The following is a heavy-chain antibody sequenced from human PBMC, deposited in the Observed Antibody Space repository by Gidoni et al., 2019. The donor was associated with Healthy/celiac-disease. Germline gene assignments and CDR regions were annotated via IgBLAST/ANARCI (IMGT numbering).Heavy chain of an antibody. Sequence: QVQLQESGPGLVKPSQTLSLPCTVSGASISSGSYHWSWIRQPAGKGLEWIGRIYTSGSTNYNPSLKSRVTISVDTSKNQFSLKLSSVTAADTAVYYCAASIAARRYYFDYWGQGTLVTVSS. CDR1: GASISSGSYH. J-gene: IGHJ4*02. D-gene: IGHD6-6*01. CDR3: AASIAARRYYFDY. V-gene: IGHV4-61*02. CDR2: IYTSGST.